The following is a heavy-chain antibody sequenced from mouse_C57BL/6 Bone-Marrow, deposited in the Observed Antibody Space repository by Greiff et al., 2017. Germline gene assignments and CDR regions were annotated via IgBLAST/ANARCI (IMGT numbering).Heavy chain of an antibody. CDR2: ISSGSSTL. D-gene: IGHD6-2*01. Sequence: DVHLVESGGGLVKPGGSLKLSCAASGFTFSDYGMHWVRQAPEKGLEWVAYISSGSSTLYYADTVKGRFTISRDNAKNTLFLQMTSLWSEYTAMYYCSRRSHYCSMDYWGQGTSVTVSS. J-gene: IGHJ4*01. V-gene: IGHV5-17*01. CDR3: SRRSHYCSMDY. CDR1: GFTFSDYG.